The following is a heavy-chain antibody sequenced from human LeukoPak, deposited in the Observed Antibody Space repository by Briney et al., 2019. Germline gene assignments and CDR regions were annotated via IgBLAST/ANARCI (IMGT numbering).Heavy chain of an antibody. CDR3: AXXXXXRTFPRTTVVTPSGY. Sequence: LXXXCAVYXGSFSGYYWSWIRQPPGKGLEWIGEINHSGSTNYNPSLKSRVTISVDTSKKQLSLKLSSVTAADTAVYYFAXXXXXRTFPRTTVVTPSGYWGQGTLVTVSS. J-gene: IGHJ4*02. D-gene: IGHD4-23*01. V-gene: IGHV4-34*01. CDR2: INHSGST. CDR1: XGSFSGYY.